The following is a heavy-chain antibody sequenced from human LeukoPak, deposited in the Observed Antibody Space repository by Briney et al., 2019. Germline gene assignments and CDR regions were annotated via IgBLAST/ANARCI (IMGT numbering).Heavy chain of an antibody. J-gene: IGHJ4*02. V-gene: IGHV3-23*01. CDR2: ISGSGGST. CDR3: AKGDDSSGYCDY. Sequence: PGGSLRLSCAASGFTFSSYAMRWVRQAPGKGLEWVSAISGSGGSTYYADSVKGRFTISRDNSKNTLYLQMNSLRAEDTAVYYCAKGDDSSGYCDYWGQGTLVTVSS. CDR1: GFTFSSYA. D-gene: IGHD3-22*01.